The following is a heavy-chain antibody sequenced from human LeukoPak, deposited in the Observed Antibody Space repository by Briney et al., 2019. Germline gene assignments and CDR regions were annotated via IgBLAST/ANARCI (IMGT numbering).Heavy chain of an antibody. Sequence: SGGSLRLSCAASGFTFSSYSMNWVRQAPGKGLEWVSSISSSSSYIYYADSVKGRFTISRDNAKNSLYLQMNSLRAEDTAVYYCARDYSDYGGGAFDIWGQGTMVTVSS. CDR3: ARDYSDYGGGAFDI. J-gene: IGHJ3*02. V-gene: IGHV3-21*01. CDR2: ISSSSSYI. D-gene: IGHD4-23*01. CDR1: GFTFSSYS.